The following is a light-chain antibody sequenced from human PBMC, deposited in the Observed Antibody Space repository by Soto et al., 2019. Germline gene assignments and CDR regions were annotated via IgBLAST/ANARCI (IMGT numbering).Light chain of an antibody. V-gene: IGLV1-47*01. Sequence: VLTQPPSVSGPPGQRVTISCSGSNSNIGYNSVYWYQQLPGTAPKLLIYRSHERPSGVPDRFSGSKSGTSASLAISGLRSEDEADYSCATWDDNLSGVVFGGGTKLTVL. CDR2: RSH. CDR3: ATWDDNLSGVV. J-gene: IGLJ3*02. CDR1: NSNIGYNS.